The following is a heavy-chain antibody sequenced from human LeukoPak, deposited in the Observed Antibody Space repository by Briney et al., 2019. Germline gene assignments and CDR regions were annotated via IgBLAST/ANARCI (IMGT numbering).Heavy chain of an antibody. J-gene: IGHJ5*02. CDR3: ATVALTGWTFDP. CDR2: INHSGSA. CDR1: GGSFSGYY. Sequence: SETLSLTCAVYGGSFSGYYWSWIRQPPGKGLEWIGEINHSGSANYNPSPKSRVTISVDTSKNQFSLKLSSVTAADTAIYYCATVALTGWTFDPWGQGTLVTVSS. D-gene: IGHD7-27*01. V-gene: IGHV4-34*01.